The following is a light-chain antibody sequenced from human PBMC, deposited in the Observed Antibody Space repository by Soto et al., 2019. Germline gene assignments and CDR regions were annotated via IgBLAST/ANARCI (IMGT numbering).Light chain of an antibody. CDR3: QQRNNWPPAT. J-gene: IGKJ4*01. V-gene: IGKV3-11*01. Sequence: EIVLTQSPATLSLSPGERATLSCRASQSVGRHLAWYQQKPGQAPRLLIYDASNRATGVPARFSGSGSGTDFTRSISSLEPEDFAVYYCQQRNNWPPATFGGGTKVAIK. CDR2: DAS. CDR1: QSVGRH.